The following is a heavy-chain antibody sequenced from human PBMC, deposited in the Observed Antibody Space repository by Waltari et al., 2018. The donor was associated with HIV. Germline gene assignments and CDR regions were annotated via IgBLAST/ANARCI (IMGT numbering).Heavy chain of an antibody. CDR1: GFTFSSSW. CDR3: ATSRTFDY. V-gene: IGHV3-7*01. CDR2: IKQDGSEK. Sequence: EVQLVESGGGLVQPGGSLRLSWAALGFTFSSSWMSWVRQAPGKGLDWVANIKQDGSEKYYMDSVKGRFTISRDNAKNSLYLQMNSLRAEDTAVYYCATSRTFDYWGQGTLVTVSS. J-gene: IGHJ4*02.